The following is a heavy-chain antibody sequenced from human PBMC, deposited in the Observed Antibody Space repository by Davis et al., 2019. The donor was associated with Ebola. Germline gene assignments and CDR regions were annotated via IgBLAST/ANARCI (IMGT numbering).Heavy chain of an antibody. V-gene: IGHV3-74*01. D-gene: IGHD2-2*01. CDR2: INTDGSFT. J-gene: IGHJ4*02. Sequence: GESLKISCAASGFTFSRYWMHWVRQTPGKGLVWVSRINTDGSFTDYADSVKGRFTISRDNARNTVSLQMNSLRAEDTALYYCARSSYQPDWWGQGTLVTVSS. CDR1: GFTFSRYW. CDR3: ARSSYQPDW.